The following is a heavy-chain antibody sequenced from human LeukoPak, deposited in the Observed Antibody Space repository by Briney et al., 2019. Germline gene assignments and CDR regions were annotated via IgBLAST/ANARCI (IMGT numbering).Heavy chain of an antibody. CDR1: GSSISSNYY. CDR3: ARHEDIAVAPIDY. Sequence: SETLSLTCTVSGSSISSNYYWAWIRQPPGKGLEWIGNIFRIGPTYYNPSLQSRVTISVDTSKNQFSLKLSSVTAADTAVYYCARHEDIAVAPIDYWGQGTLVTVSS. D-gene: IGHD6-19*01. J-gene: IGHJ4*02. CDR2: IFRIGPT. V-gene: IGHV4-38-2*02.